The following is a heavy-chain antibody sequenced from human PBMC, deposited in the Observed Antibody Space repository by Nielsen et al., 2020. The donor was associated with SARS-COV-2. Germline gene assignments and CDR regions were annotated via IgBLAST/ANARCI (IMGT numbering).Heavy chain of an antibody. CDR3: AREERYYYYGLDV. D-gene: IGHD1-1*01. J-gene: IGHJ6*02. Sequence: GESLKISCAASGFTFSNYVMNWVRQSPGKGLEWVSAISASGASTYYADSVKGRFTISRDNSKNTLYLQMNSLRAEDTAVYYCAREERYYYYGLDVWGQGTTVTVSS. V-gene: IGHV3-23*01. CDR1: GFTFSNYV. CDR2: ISASGAST.